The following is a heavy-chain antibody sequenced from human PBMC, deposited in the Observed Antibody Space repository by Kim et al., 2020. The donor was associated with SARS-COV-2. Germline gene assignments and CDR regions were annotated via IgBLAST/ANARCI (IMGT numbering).Heavy chain of an antibody. CDR3: ARAFEYSTSDAFDI. D-gene: IGHD6-6*01. CDR2: IWFGEKSE. Sequence: GGSLRLSCEASGFIFSTFGMHWVRQAPGKGLEWVAVIWFGEKSEYYADYVKGRFTISRDKSKNMVYLQMNSLRAEDTAVYYCARAFEYSTSDAFDIWGQGTMVTVSS. J-gene: IGHJ3*02. V-gene: IGHV3-33*01. CDR1: GFIFSTFG.